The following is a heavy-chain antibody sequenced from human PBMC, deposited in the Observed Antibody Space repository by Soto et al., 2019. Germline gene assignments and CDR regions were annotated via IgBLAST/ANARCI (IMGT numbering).Heavy chain of an antibody. V-gene: IGHV3-23*01. Sequence: GGSLRLSCAASGFTFSSYSMNWVRQAPGKGLEWASAISGSGGSTYYADSVKGRFTISRDNSKNTLYLQMNSLRAEDTAVYYCAKDSSGSGSQYYYYYGMDVWGQGTTVTVSS. D-gene: IGHD3-10*01. J-gene: IGHJ6*02. CDR3: AKDSSGSGSQYYYYYGMDV. CDR2: ISGSGGST. CDR1: GFTFSSYS.